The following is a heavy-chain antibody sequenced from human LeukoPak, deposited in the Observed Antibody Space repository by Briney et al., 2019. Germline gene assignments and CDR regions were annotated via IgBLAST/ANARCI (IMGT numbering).Heavy chain of an antibody. V-gene: IGHV3-66*01. CDR2: IYSGGGT. J-gene: IGHJ4*02. D-gene: IGHD5-18*01. Sequence: GGSLRLSCAASGFTVSTNYMSWVRQAPGKGLEWVSIIYSGGGTSYADSVKGRFTISRDSSKNTLFFQMNSLRGEDTAVYYCARTRAYSFDYGGQGTLVTVSS. CDR1: GFTVSTNY. CDR3: ARTRAYSFDY.